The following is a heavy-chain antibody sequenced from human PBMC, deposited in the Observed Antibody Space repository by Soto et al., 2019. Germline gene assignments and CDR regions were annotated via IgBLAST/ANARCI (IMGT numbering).Heavy chain of an antibody. CDR1: GYTFTGYY. J-gene: IGHJ6*02. CDR2: INPNSGGT. CDR3: ARDPFREVLWFGEPVYYYYYGMDV. D-gene: IGHD3-10*01. V-gene: IGHV1-2*02. Sequence: GASVKVSCKASGYTFTGYYMHWVRQAPGQGLEWMGWINPNSGGTNYAQKFQGRVTMTRDTSISTAYMELSRLRSDDTAVYYCARDPFREVLWFGEPVYYYYYGMDVWGQGTTVTV.